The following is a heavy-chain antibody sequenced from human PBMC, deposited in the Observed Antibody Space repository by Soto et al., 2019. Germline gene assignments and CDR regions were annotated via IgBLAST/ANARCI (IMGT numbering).Heavy chain of an antibody. V-gene: IGHV3-23*01. CDR3: ANLGRYLEWLSRPYYYGMDV. CDR2: ISGSGGST. CDR1: GFTFSSYA. D-gene: IGHD3-3*01. Sequence: PGGSLRLSCAASGFTFSSYAMSWVRQAPGKGLEWVSAISGSGGSTYYADSVKGRFTIFRDNSKNTLYLQMNSLRAEDTAVYYCANLGRYLEWLSRPYYYGMDVWGQGTTVTVSS. J-gene: IGHJ6*02.